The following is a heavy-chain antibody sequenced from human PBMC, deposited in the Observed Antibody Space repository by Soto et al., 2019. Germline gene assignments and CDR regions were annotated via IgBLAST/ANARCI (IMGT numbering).Heavy chain of an antibody. D-gene: IGHD5-12*01. CDR1: GFTFSSSG. J-gene: IGHJ4*02. V-gene: IGHV3-30*03. CDR2: ISYDGSNK. CDR3: ATDNPTTAY. Sequence: QVQLVESGGGVVQPGTSLRLSCAASGFTFSSSGMHWVRQAPGKGLEWVALISYDGSNKYYADSVKGRFTISRDDSKNTLYLQLNSLRAEDTAMYYCATDNPTTAYWGQGTLVAVSS.